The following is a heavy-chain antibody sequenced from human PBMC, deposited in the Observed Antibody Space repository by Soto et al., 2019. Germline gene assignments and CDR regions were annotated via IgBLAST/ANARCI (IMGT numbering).Heavy chain of an antibody. CDR1: SGSVRAPDW. D-gene: IGHD1-1*01. CDR3: ARVRQGCSANNCYFDP. CDR2: VHISGHS. J-gene: IGHJ5*01. V-gene: IGHV4-4*02. Sequence: PSEPLSLTCTLSSGSVRAPDWWNWVRQSPDKGLEWIAEVHISGHSNYNPSLRSRVSVSIDSSKNQFYLNLNSVTAADTAIYYCARVRQGCSANNCYFDPWGQGTQVTVSS.